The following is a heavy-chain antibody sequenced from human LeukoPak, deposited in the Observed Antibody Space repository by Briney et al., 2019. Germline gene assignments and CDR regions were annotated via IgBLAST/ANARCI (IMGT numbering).Heavy chain of an antibody. Sequence: GGSLRLSCAASGFTFSSYAMSWVRQAPGKGLEWVTFISGSGAGTYYADSVKGRFTISKDNSKNTLYLQMNSLRAEDTAVYYCAKDHVGQQGYFDYWGQGTLVTVSS. CDR3: AKDHVGQQGYFDY. V-gene: IGHV3-23*01. CDR2: ISGSGAGT. CDR1: GFTFSSYA. D-gene: IGHD6-13*01. J-gene: IGHJ4*02.